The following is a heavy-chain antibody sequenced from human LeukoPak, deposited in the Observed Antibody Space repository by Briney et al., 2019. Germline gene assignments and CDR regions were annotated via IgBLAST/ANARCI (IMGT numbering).Heavy chain of an antibody. CDR2: IYYRGST. CDR1: GGSINNYY. J-gene: IGHJ3*02. CDR3: ARDYSSGWYGDAFDI. D-gene: IGHD6-19*01. Sequence: PSETLSLTCTVSGGSINNYYWSWIRQPPGKGLEWIGYIYYRGSTNYNPSLKSRVTFSVDTSKNQFSLKLNSVTAADTAVYYCARDYSSGWYGDAFDIWGQGTMVTVSS. V-gene: IGHV4-59*01.